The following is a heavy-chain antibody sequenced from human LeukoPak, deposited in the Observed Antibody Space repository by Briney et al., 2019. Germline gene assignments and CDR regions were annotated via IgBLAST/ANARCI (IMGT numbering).Heavy chain of an antibody. CDR1: GFTVSSNY. Sequence: GGSLRLSCAASGFTVSSNYMSWVRQAPGKGLEWVSVIYSGGSTYYADSVKGRFTISRDNSKNTLYLQMNSLRAEDTAVYYCAPLITAYYYYGMDVWGQGTTVTVSS. V-gene: IGHV3-53*01. CDR2: IYSGGST. D-gene: IGHD1-14*01. J-gene: IGHJ6*02. CDR3: APLITAYYYYGMDV.